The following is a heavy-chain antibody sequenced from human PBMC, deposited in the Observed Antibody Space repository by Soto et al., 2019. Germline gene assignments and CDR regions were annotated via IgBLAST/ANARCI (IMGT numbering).Heavy chain of an antibody. CDR2: IYSGGST. D-gene: IGHD3-10*01. Sequence: EVQLVESGGGLIQPGGSLRLSCAASGFTVSSNYMSWVRQAPGKGLEWVSVIYSGGSTYYADSVKGRFTISRDNSKNTLYLQMNSLRAEDTAVYYGARDHTRRGGKSGMDVWGQGTTVTVSS. CDR3: ARDHTRRGGKSGMDV. J-gene: IGHJ6*02. CDR1: GFTVSSNY. V-gene: IGHV3-53*01.